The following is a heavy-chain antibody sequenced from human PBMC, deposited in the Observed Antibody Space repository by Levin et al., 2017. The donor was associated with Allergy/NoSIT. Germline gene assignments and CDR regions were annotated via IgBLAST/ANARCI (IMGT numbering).Heavy chain of an antibody. V-gene: IGHV3-64*01. CDR3: ARGPYGDLKYFQH. J-gene: IGHJ1*01. D-gene: IGHD4-17*01. CDR1: GFTFSSYA. CDR2: ISSNGGST. Sequence: GGSLRLSCAASGFTFSSYAMHWVRQAPGKGLEYVSAISSNGGSTYYANSVKGRFTISRDNSKNTLYLQMGSLRAEDMAVYYCARGPYGDLKYFQHWGQGTLVTVSS.